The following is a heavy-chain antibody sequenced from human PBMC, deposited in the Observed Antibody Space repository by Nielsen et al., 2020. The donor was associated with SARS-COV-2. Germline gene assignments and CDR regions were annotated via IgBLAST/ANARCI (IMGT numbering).Heavy chain of an antibody. CDR3: ARKYDFWSGYLYYYYGMDV. V-gene: IGHV1-18*01. J-gene: IGHJ6*02. D-gene: IGHD3-3*01. Sequence: ASVKVSCKASGYTFTSYGISWVRQAPGQGLEWVGWISAYNGNTNYAQKLQGRVTMTTDTSTSTAYMELRSLRSDDTAVYYCARKYDFWSGYLYYYYGMDVWGQGTTVTVSS. CDR2: ISAYNGNT. CDR1: GYTFTSYG.